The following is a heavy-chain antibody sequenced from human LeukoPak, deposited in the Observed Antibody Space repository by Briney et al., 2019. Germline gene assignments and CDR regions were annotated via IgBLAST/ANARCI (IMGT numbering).Heavy chain of an antibody. CDR2: IKNKIASGTT. CDR1: GFTFSNAW. V-gene: IGHV3-15*01. CDR3: TTNDAFDI. J-gene: IGHJ3*02. Sequence: GGSLRLSCAASGFTFSNAWINWVRQAPGKGLEWVVRIKNKIASGTTDYAAPVKGRFTISRDDSKDTLFLQMNSLKTEDTAMYYCTTNDAFDIWGQGTMVTVSS.